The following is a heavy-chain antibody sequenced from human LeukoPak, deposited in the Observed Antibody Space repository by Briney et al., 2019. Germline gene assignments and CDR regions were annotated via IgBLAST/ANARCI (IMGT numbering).Heavy chain of an antibody. J-gene: IGHJ4*02. CDR2: IYYSGST. CDR1: GGSISSSSYY. V-gene: IGHV4-39*01. Sequence: SETLSLTCGVSGGSISSSSYYWGWIRQPPGKGLDWVGTIYYSGSTYYNPSLKSRVTISVDTSKNQFSLKLSSVTAADTAVYYCARQGWSSASGYYFDYWGQGTLVTVSS. D-gene: IGHD6-19*01. CDR3: ARQGWSSASGYYFDY.